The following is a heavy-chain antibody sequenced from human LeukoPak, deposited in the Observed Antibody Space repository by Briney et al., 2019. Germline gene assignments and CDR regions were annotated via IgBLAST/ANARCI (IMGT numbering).Heavy chain of an antibody. V-gene: IGHV1-8*01. CDR3: ARDAPEYSSSNWGYFDY. CDR2: MDPNSGNT. J-gene: IGHJ4*02. CDR1: GYTFTSYD. D-gene: IGHD6-6*01. Sequence: ASVKVSCKASGYTFTSYDINWVRQATGQGLEWMGWMDPNSGNTGYAQKFQGRVTMTTDTSTSTAYMELRSLRSDDTAVYYCARDAPEYSSSNWGYFDYWGQGTLVTVSS.